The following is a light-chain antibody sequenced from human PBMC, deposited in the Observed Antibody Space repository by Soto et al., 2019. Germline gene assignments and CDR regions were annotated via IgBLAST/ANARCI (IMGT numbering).Light chain of an antibody. CDR1: QSVSSSY. CDR2: GAS. J-gene: IGKJ5*01. V-gene: IGKV3-20*01. Sequence: EIVSTQSPGTLSLSPGERATLSCRASQSVSSSYLAWYQQKPGQAPRLLIYGASSRATGIPGRFSGSGSGTDFTLTISRLEPEDFAVYYCQQYGSSPLITCGQGTRLEIK. CDR3: QQYGSSPLIT.